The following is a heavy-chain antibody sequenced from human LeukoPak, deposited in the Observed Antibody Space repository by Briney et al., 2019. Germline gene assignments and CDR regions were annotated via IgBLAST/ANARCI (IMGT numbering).Heavy chain of an antibody. J-gene: IGHJ4*02. CDR3: ASTKLGYSSGWH. Sequence: SETLSLTCTVSGGSISSYYWSWIRQPAGKGLEWIGRIYTSGSTYYNSSLKSRVTISVDTSKNQFSLKLSSVTASDTAIYYCASTKLGYSSGWHWGQGTLVTVSS. D-gene: IGHD6-19*01. V-gene: IGHV4-4*07. CDR1: GGSISSYY. CDR2: IYTSGST.